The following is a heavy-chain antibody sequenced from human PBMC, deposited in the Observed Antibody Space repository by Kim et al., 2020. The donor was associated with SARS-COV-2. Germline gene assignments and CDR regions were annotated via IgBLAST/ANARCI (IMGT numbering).Heavy chain of an antibody. CDR1: GGSFSGYY. V-gene: IGHV4-34*01. D-gene: IGHD2-15*01. CDR2: INHSGST. CDR3: ARKPGDCSGGSCYPYYYYGMDV. J-gene: IGHJ6*02. Sequence: SETLSLTCAVYGGSFSGYYWSWIRQPPGKGLEWIGEINHSGSTNYNPSLKSRVTISVDTSKNQFSLKLSSVTAADTVVYYCARKPGDCSGGSCYPYYYYGMDVWGQGTTVTVSS.